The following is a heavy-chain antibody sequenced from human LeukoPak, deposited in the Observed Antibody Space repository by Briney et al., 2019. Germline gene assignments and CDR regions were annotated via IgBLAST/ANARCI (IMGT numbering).Heavy chain of an antibody. J-gene: IGHJ4*02. CDR1: GYSFTSDW. V-gene: IGHV5-51*01. CDR2: IYPGDSDT. D-gene: IGHD3-22*01. Sequence: GESLKISCKGSGYSFTSDWIGWVRQMPGKGLEWMGIIYPGDSDTRYSPSFQGQVTISADKSISTAYLQWSSLKASDTAMYYCARDASYYYDSSGYFDYWGQGTLVTVSS. CDR3: ARDASYYYDSSGYFDY.